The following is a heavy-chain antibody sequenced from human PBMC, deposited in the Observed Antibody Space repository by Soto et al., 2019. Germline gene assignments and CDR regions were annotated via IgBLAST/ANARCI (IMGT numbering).Heavy chain of an antibody. V-gene: IGHV3-7*04. D-gene: IGHD5-12*01. CDR3: ARDFGYDSGWYGMDV. CDR1: EFTFSIYW. CDR2: IKNDGSEK. J-gene: IGHJ6*02. Sequence: EVQLVESGGGLVQPGGSLRLSCAGTEFTFSIYWMSWVRQAPGKGLEWVANIKNDGSEKYYVDSVKGRFTISRDNAKNSLHLQLNSLRVDDTAVYYCARDFGYDSGWYGMDVWGQGTTVTVS.